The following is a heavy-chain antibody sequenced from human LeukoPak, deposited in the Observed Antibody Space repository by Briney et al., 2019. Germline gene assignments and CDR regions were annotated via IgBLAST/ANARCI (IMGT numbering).Heavy chain of an antibody. CDR1: GYTFSGYY. Sequence: ASVKVSCKASGYTFSGYYMHWVRQAPGQGLEWMGWINPNSGGTKYVQKFQGRVTMTRDTSISTAYMELSRLRSDDTAVYYCATGERLVPAAMWFDYWGQGTLVTVSS. CDR2: INPNSGGT. J-gene: IGHJ5*01. V-gene: IGHV1-2*02. CDR3: ATGERLVPAAMWFDY. D-gene: IGHD2-2*01.